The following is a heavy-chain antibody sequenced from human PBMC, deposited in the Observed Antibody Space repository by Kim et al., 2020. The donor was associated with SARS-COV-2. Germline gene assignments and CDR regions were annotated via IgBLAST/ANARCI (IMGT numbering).Heavy chain of an antibody. CDR1: GYTFTSHD. CDR3: ARRVGGCSGGTCYWVDY. J-gene: IGHJ4*02. CDR2: MNPNSGNT. D-gene: IGHD2-15*01. Sequence: ASVKVSCKASGYTFTSHDINWVRQATGQGLEWMGWMNPNSGNTGYAQKFQGRVTMTRNTSISTAYMELSSLRSEDTAVYYCARRVGGCSGGTCYWVDYWGQGTLVTVSS. V-gene: IGHV1-8*01.